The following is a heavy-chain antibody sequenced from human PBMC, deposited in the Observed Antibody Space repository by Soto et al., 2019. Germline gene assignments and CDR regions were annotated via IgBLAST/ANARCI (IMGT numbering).Heavy chain of an antibody. J-gene: IGHJ4*02. Sequence: PLRLSCAASGFTFSSYGMHWVRQAPGKGLEWVAVIWYDGSNKYYADSVKGRFTISRDNSKNTLYLQMNSLRAEDTAVYYCARYKPVGASYYFDYWGQGTLVTVSS. D-gene: IGHD1-20*01. CDR3: ARYKPVGASYYFDY. CDR1: GFTFSSYG. V-gene: IGHV3-33*01. CDR2: IWYDGSNK.